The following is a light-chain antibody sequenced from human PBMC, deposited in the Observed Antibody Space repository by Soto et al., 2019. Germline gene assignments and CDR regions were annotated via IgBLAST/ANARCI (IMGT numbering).Light chain of an antibody. V-gene: IGKV1-5*03. CDR2: KAS. CDR3: QHYNSYSEA. J-gene: IGKJ1*01. Sequence: DIQITQSPSTLCGSVGDRVSISCRASQTISSWLAWYQQKQGKAPKLLIYKASTLKSGVPSRFSGSGSGTEFTLTISSLQTDDFATYYCQHYNSYSEAFGQGTKVDIK. CDR1: QTISSW.